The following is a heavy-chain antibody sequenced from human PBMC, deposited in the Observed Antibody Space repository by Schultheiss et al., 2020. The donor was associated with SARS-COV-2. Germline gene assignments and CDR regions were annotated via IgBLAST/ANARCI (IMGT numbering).Heavy chain of an antibody. CDR1: GFTFSSYS. J-gene: IGHJ4*02. CDR2: ISSSSSYI. CDR3: AREFGVGATFDY. V-gene: IGHV3-21*01. Sequence: GESLKISCAASGFTFSSYSMNWVRQAPGKGLEWVSSISSSSSYIYYADSVKGRFTISRDNAKNSLYLQMNSLRAEDTAVYYCAREFGVGATFDYWGQGTLVTVSS. D-gene: IGHD1-26*01.